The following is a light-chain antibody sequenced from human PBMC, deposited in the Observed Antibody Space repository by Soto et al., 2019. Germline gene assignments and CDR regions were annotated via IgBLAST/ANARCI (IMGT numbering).Light chain of an antibody. CDR3: QQYTNWPPEWT. CDR2: GAF. V-gene: IGKV3-15*01. CDR1: QSVSTN. J-gene: IGKJ5*01. Sequence: EIVMTQSPATLSVSPGERATLSCRASQSVSTNLAWYQQKPGQAPRLLIYGAFTRATGIPARFSGSGSGTEFTLTISSLQSEDFAVYYCQQYTNWPPEWTFGQGTRLEIK.